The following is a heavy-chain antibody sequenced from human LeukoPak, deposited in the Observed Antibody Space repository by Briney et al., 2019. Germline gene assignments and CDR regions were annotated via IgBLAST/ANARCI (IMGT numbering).Heavy chain of an antibody. CDR2: ISTTSSYI. V-gene: IGHV3-21*04. CDR1: GFTFSNYN. J-gene: IGHJ4*02. CDR3: XXXXXXXXXXXXXXHYYLDY. Sequence: GGSLRLSCAASGFTFSNYNMNWVRQAPGKGLEWVSSISTTSSYICYADSVKGRFTISRDSAKNSLSLQMNSLRAEDTAVYYXXXXXXXXXXXXXXXHYYLDYWGQGTLVTVSS.